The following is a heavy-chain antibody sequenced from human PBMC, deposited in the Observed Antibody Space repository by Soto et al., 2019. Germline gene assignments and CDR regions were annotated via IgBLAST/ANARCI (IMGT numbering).Heavy chain of an antibody. D-gene: IGHD6-19*01. CDR1: GFTFSSYW. CDR3: ARNGVAVAGTGYYYYYGMDV. Sequence: VGSLRLSCAASGFTFSSYWMSWVRQSPGKGLEWVANIKQDGSEKYYVNSVKGRFTISRDNAKNSLYLQMNSLRAEDTAVYYCARNGVAVAGTGYYYYYGMDVWGQGTTVTVSS. V-gene: IGHV3-7*01. CDR2: IKQDGSEK. J-gene: IGHJ6*02.